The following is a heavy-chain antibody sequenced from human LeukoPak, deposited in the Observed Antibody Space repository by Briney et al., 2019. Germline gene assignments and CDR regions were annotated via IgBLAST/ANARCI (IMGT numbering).Heavy chain of an antibody. Sequence: ASVKASCKASGYTFTSYDINWVRQATGQGLEWMGWMNPNSGNTGYAQKFQGRVTMTRNTSISTAYMELSSLRSEDTAVYYCARVKNVFGAAPYYYYGMDVWGQGTTVTVSS. CDR1: GYTFTSYD. V-gene: IGHV1-8*01. CDR3: ARVKNVFGAAPYYYYGMDV. J-gene: IGHJ6*02. CDR2: MNPNSGNT. D-gene: IGHD2/OR15-2a*01.